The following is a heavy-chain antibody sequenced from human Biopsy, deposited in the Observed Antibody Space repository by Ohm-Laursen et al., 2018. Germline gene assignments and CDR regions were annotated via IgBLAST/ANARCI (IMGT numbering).Heavy chain of an antibody. J-gene: IGHJ5*02. D-gene: IGHD6-13*01. CDR1: GDSVSSGSFY. CDR2: IYDRGSTA. V-gene: IGHV4-61*01. CDR3: AREPRIAAVAYFDP. Sequence: SETLSLTCTVSGDSVSSGSFYWTWIRQPPGQGLEYIGYIYDRGSTANYNPSLRSRVTISIDTSKNQFSLILSSMTAADTAVYYCAREPRIAAVAYFDPWGQGTLVTVSS.